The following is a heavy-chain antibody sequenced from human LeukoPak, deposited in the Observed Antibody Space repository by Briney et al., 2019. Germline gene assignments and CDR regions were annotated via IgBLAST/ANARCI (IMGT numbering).Heavy chain of an antibody. CDR2: IYPGDSDT. V-gene: IGHV5-51*01. D-gene: IGHD1-26*01. CDR1: GYSFTTYW. J-gene: IGHJ6*03. CDR3: ARYSGSYYHMDV. Sequence: GESLKISCKGSGYSFTTYWIGWVRQMPGKGLEWMGIIYPGDSDTRYSPSFQGQITISAEKSISAAYLQWSSLKASDAAMYYCARYSGSYYHMDVWGKGTTVTVSS.